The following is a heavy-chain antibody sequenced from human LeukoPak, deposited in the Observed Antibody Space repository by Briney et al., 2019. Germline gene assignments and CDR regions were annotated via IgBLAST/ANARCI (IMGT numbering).Heavy chain of an antibody. Sequence: SETLSLTCAVYGGSFSGYYWSWIRQPPGKGLEWIGEINHSGSTNYNPSLKSRVTISVDTSKNQFSLKLSSVTAADTAVYYCARGYCSGGSCFKFDPWGQGTLVTVSS. CDR3: ARGYCSGGSCFKFDP. V-gene: IGHV4-34*01. CDR2: INHSGST. D-gene: IGHD2-15*01. CDR1: GGSFSGYY. J-gene: IGHJ5*02.